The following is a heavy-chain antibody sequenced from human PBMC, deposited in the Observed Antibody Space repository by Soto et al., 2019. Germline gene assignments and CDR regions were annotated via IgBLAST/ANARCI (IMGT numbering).Heavy chain of an antibody. J-gene: IGHJ4*02. CDR3: ARVAY. CDR2: ISSASSET. Sequence: GGSLRLSCEASGFTSSRVSTNWVRQVPGKGLEWVASISSASSETWYADSVKGRFIISRDNAQNSLFLQMNTLRPEDSAIYYCARVAYWGRGTQVTVSS. CDR1: GFTSSRVS. V-gene: IGHV3-21*01.